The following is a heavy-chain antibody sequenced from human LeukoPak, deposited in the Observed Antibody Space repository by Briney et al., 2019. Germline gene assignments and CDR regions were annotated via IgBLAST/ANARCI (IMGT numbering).Heavy chain of an antibody. V-gene: IGHV3-21*01. CDR3: ARVLVRGQQLVYYYYYMDV. CDR2: ISSSSSCI. CDR1: GFTFSSYE. D-gene: IGHD6-13*01. J-gene: IGHJ6*03. Sequence: GGSLRLSCTASGFTFSSYEMHWVRQAPGKGLEWVSSISSSSSCIYYADSVKGRFTISRDNAKNSLYLQMNSLRAEDTAVYYCARVLVRGQQLVYYYYYMDVWGKGTTVTVSS.